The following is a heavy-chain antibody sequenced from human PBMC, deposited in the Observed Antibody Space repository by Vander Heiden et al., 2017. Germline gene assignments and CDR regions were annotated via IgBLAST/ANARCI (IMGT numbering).Heavy chain of an antibody. Sequence: QVQLVQSGAEVKKPGASVKVSCKVSGYTLTELSMHWVRQAPGKGLEWMGGFDPEDGETIYAQKFQGRVTMTEDTSTDTAYMELSSMRSEETAVYYCATIVWAHDYGDYSSDYWGQGTLVTVSS. CDR1: GYTLTELS. J-gene: IGHJ4*02. CDR2: FDPEDGET. CDR3: ATIVWAHDYGDYSSDY. D-gene: IGHD4-17*01. V-gene: IGHV1-24*01.